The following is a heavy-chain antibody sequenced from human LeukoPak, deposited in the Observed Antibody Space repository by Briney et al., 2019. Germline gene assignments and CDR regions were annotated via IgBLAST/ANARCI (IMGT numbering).Heavy chain of an antibody. CDR3: AGRNAHYHFFDY. CDR1: NGSLSEYY. Sequence: KPSETLSLTCAVYNGSLSEYYWSWIRQPPGKGLEWIGEINHSGSTTYNPSLQSRVTMSVDTSKNQFSLEVSSVTAADTAVYYCAGRNAHYHFFDYWVPGIPLTVSS. J-gene: IGHJ4*02. CDR2: INHSGST. D-gene: IGHD4/OR15-4a*01. V-gene: IGHV4-34*01.